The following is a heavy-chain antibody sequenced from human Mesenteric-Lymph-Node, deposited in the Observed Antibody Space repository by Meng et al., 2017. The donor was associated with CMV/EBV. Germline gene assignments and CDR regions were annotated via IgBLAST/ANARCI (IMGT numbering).Heavy chain of an antibody. Sequence: GESLKISCVASGFTFSSYNMNWVRQAPGKGLEWISYIGSSTGTTYYADSVKGRFTISSDNAENSLFLQMNSLRADDTAVYYCTRDAHYYCDGDCYYFDVWGQGSLVTVSS. CDR2: IGSSTGTT. D-gene: IGHD2-21*01. V-gene: IGHV3-48*04. CDR3: TRDAHYYCDGDCYYFDV. CDR1: GFTFSSYN. J-gene: IGHJ4*02.